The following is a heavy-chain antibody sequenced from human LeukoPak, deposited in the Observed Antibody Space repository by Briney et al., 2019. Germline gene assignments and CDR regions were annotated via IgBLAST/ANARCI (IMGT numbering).Heavy chain of an antibody. J-gene: IGHJ6*03. CDR2: INPSGGGT. Sequence: ASVKVSCKASGYTFTSYYLHWVRQAPGQGLEWVGIINPSGGGTSYAQKFQGRVTMTRDTSTSTVYMELSSLRSEDTAVYFCARKAAGASYYYMDVWGKGTTVTVSS. CDR3: ARKAAGASYYYMDV. V-gene: IGHV1-46*01. CDR1: GYTFTSYY. D-gene: IGHD6-13*01.